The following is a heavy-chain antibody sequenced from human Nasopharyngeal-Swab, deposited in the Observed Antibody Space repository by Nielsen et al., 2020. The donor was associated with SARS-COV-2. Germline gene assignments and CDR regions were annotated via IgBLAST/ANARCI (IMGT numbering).Heavy chain of an antibody. CDR1: GFTFSSYG. J-gene: IGHJ6*02. Sequence: GGSLRLSCAASGFTFSSYGMNWVRQAPGRGLEWVSFISTSGTTIYNADSVKGRFTISRDNAKNSLSLQMNSLRDEDTAVYYCARGGGMDVWGQGTTVTVSS. V-gene: IGHV3-48*02. D-gene: IGHD3-10*01. CDR2: ISTSGTTI. CDR3: ARGGGMDV.